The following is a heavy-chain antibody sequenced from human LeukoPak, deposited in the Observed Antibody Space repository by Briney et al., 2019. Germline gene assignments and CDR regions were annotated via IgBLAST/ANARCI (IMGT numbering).Heavy chain of an antibody. CDR1: GGSIRNNSYY. J-gene: IGHJ6*03. Sequence: SETLSLTCTVSGGSIRNNSYYWGWLRQPPGKGLEWIGAIHYTGTPYYNPSLKSRVSLSVDTSKNQFSLKLSSVTAADTAVYYCARHSKRSTYYYYYYMDVWGKGTTVTISS. CDR2: IHYTGTP. V-gene: IGHV4-39*01. CDR3: ARHSKRSTYYYYYYMDV.